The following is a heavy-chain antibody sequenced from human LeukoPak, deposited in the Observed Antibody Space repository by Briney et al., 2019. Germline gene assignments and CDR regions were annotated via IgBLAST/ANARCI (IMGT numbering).Heavy chain of an antibody. CDR3: ARDLTGFGED. CDR1: GDSISSGSYY. D-gene: IGHD3-10*01. J-gene: IGHJ4*02. V-gene: IGHV4-61*02. CDR2: IYTSGST. Sequence: SETLSLTCSVSGDSISSGSYYWSWIRQPAGKGLEWIGRIYTSGSTNYNPSLKSRVTMSVDTSKNQFSLKLSSVTAADTAVYYCARDLTGFGEDWGQGTLVTVSS.